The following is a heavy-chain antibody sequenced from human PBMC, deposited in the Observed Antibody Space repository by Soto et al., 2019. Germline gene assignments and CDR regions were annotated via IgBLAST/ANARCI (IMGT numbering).Heavy chain of an antibody. CDR1: GGSLSSGGYY. Sequence: PSETLSLTCTVSGGSLSSGGYYWSWIRQHPGKGLEWIGYIYYSGSTNYNPSLKSRLTISLDTSKNQFALKLTSVTAADTAGYYCARGLTYCSSTTCAETRFDSWGQGTLVTVSS. D-gene: IGHD2-2*01. CDR3: ARGLTYCSSTTCAETRFDS. CDR2: IYYSGST. J-gene: IGHJ5*01. V-gene: IGHV4-31*03.